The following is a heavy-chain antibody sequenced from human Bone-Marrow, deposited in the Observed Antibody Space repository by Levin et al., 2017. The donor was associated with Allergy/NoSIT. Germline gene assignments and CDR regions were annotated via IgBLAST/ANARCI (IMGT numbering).Heavy chain of an antibody. V-gene: IGHV1-69*13. CDR1: GGTFSSYA. J-gene: IGHJ6*02. CDR3: ARRIVGATTFYNGYYYYYYGMDV. Sequence: ASVKVSCKASGGTFSSYAISWVRQAPGQGLEWMGGIIPIFGTANYAQKFQGRVTITADESTSTAYMELSSLRSEDTAVYYCARRIVGATTFYNGYYYYYYGMDVWGQGTTVTVSS. CDR2: IIPIFGTA. D-gene: IGHD1-26*01.